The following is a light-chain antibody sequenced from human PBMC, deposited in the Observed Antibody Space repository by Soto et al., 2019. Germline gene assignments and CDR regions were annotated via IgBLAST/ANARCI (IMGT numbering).Light chain of an antibody. CDR2: AAS. CDR3: QQYHGFPYT. J-gene: IGKJ2*01. CDR1: QTISTY. Sequence: DIQMTQSPSSLSAAVGDRVTITCRAIQTISTYLNWYQQKPGKAPKLLTYAASSSQSGVPSRFTGSGSGTDFTLTISSLQPEDFATYYCQQYHGFPYTFGQGTKLEIK. V-gene: IGKV1-39*01.